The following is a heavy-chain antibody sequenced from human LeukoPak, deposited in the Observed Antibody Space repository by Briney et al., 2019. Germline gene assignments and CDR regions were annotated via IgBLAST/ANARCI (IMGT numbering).Heavy chain of an antibody. V-gene: IGHV3-53*01. CDR3: ALHINGDYESRFDP. CDR2: IYSGGST. CDR1: GFIVSRNY. D-gene: IGHD4-17*01. Sequence: GGTLRLSCAASGFIVSRNYMSWVRQAPGKGLEWVSVIYSGGSTFYADSVKGRFTISRDNSNNTLYLQMNSLRAEDTAVYYCALHINGDYESRFDPWGQGTLVTVSS. J-gene: IGHJ5*02.